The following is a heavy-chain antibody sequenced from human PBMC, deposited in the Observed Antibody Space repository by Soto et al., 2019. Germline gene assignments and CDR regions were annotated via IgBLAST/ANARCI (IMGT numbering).Heavy chain of an antibody. CDR3: ARKRLASPATVGYRYYGLDL. D-gene: IGHD2-2*01. J-gene: IGHJ6*02. V-gene: IGHV1-69*13. CDR1: GGTFSTYA. CDR2: IIPMFGTS. Sequence: SGKVSCKALGGTFSTYAIHWIRQAPGQGLEWMGGIIPMFGTSNYAQKFDGRVTFTADESTSTAYMEMRSLRSDDTAVFFCARKRLASPATVGYRYYGLDLWGQGTMVTVSS.